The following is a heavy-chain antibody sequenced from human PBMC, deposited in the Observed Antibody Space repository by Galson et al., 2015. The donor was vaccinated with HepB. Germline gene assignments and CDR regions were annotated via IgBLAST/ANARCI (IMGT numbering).Heavy chain of an antibody. CDR3: ARGNYDILTGYYNNYYYYGMDV. CDR2: IYHSGST. Sequence: ETLSLTCAVSGGSISSSNWWSWVRQPPGKGLEWIGEIYHSGSTNYNPSLKSRVTISVDKSKNQFSLKLSSVTAADTAVYYCARGNYDILTGYYNNYYYYGMDVWGQGTTVTVSS. J-gene: IGHJ6*02. D-gene: IGHD3-9*01. CDR1: GGSISSSNW. V-gene: IGHV4-4*02.